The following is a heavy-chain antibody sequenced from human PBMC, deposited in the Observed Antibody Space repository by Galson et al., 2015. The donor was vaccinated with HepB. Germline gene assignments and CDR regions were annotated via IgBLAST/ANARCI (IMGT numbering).Heavy chain of an antibody. V-gene: IGHV3-53*01. CDR1: GFTVSSNY. D-gene: IGHD4-17*01. CDR2: IYSGGST. CDR3: ARLPIGYGDYLQLYYFDY. J-gene: IGHJ4*02. Sequence: SLRLSCAASGFTVSSNYMSWVRQAPRKGLEWVSVIYSGGSTYYADSVKGRFTISRDNSKNTLYLQMNSLRAEDTAVYYCARLPIGYGDYLQLYYFDYWGQGTLVTVSS.